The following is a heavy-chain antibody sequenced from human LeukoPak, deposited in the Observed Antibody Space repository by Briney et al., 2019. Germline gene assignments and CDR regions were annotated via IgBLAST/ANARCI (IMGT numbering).Heavy chain of an antibody. J-gene: IGHJ4*02. V-gene: IGHV4-39*01. CDR2: IYYSGST. Sequence: TAETLSLTCTVSGGSISSSSYYWGWIRQPPGKGLEGIGSIYYSGSTYYDPALKSRVTISVYASKNQFALMLSSVTAADTAVYYCASLAKQWLVGKYYFDYWGQGTLVTVSS. CDR3: ASLAKQWLVGKYYFDY. D-gene: IGHD6-19*01. CDR1: GGSISSSSYY.